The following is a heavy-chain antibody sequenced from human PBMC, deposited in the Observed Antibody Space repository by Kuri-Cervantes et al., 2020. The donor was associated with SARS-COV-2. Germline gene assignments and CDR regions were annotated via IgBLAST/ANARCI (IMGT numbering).Heavy chain of an antibody. J-gene: IGHJ4*02. CDR3: ARLPATVTPHY. CDR1: GASISSSTYY. CDR2: IYESGDT. D-gene: IGHD4-17*01. V-gene: IGHV4-39*01. Sequence: ESLKISCTVSGASISSSTYYWGWIRQSPGKGLEWLGSIYESGDTYYSSSLKSRLSLSVDTSKNQFSLKLSSVTAADTAVYYCARLPATVTPHYWGQGTLVTVSS.